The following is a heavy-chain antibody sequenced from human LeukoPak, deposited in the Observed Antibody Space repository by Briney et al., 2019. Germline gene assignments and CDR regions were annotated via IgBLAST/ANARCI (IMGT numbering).Heavy chain of an antibody. Sequence: GESLKISFKGSEYRFTSYWIGWVRQMPGKGLEWMGIIYPADSDTRYSPSFKGQVTISADKSITTAFLQWSSLKASDTAMYYCARFRAGYCSGASCYDSFDIWGQGTMVTVSS. CDR3: ARFRAGYCSGASCYDSFDI. D-gene: IGHD2-15*01. CDR2: IYPADSDT. CDR1: EYRFTSYW. V-gene: IGHV5-51*01. J-gene: IGHJ3*02.